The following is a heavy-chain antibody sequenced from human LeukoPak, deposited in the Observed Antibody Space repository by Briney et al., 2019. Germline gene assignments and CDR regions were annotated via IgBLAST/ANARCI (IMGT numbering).Heavy chain of an antibody. J-gene: IGHJ4*02. Sequence: GGSLRLSCAASGFTFSSYSMNWVRQPPGKGLEWVSSISSSSSYIYYADSVKGRFTISRDNAKNSLYLQMNSLRAEDTAVYYCASRRYSSGWFDDYWGQGTLVTVSS. CDR2: ISSSSSYI. CDR3: ASRRYSSGWFDDY. V-gene: IGHV3-21*01. CDR1: GFTFSSYS. D-gene: IGHD6-19*01.